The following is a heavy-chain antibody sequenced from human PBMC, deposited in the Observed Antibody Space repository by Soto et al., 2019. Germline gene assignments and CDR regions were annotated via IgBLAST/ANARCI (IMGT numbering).Heavy chain of an antibody. J-gene: IGHJ3*02. V-gene: IGHV4-61*01. CDR2: IYYSGST. CDR1: GGSISSPNFY. CDR3: ARRYGKNAFDI. Sequence: SETLSLTCTVSGGSISSPNFYWSWIRQHPGKGLEWIGHIYYSGSTNYNPSLKSRVTISVDTSKNQFSLKLSSVTAADTAVYYCARRYGKNAFDIWGQGTMVTVSS. D-gene: IGHD5-18*01.